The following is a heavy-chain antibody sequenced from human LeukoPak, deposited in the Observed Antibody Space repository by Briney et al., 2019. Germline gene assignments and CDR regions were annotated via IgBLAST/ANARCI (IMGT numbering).Heavy chain of an antibody. D-gene: IGHD5-18*01. Sequence: GGSLRLSCAASGFIFCTYWMSWVRQAPGKGLEWVANIKQDGGEEHYVDSVKGRFTISRDNAKNSLYLQMNSLRAEDTAVYYCARTRDGDTAMAANDYWGQGTLVTVSS. V-gene: IGHV3-7*01. CDR3: ARTRDGDTAMAANDY. CDR2: IKQDGGEE. J-gene: IGHJ4*02. CDR1: GFIFCTYW.